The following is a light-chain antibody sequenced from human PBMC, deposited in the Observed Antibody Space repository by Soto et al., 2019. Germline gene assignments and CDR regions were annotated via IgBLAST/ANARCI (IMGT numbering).Light chain of an antibody. V-gene: IGKV1-5*01. J-gene: IGKJ4*01. CDR2: DAS. CDR1: QSISSW. CDR3: QQYNSYSPA. Sequence: DVQVTQSPSTLSASVGDRVTITCRASQSISSWLAWYQQKPGKAPKLLIYDASSLESGVPSRFSGSGSGTEFTLTISSLQPDDFATYYCQQYNSYSPAFGGGTKVDIK.